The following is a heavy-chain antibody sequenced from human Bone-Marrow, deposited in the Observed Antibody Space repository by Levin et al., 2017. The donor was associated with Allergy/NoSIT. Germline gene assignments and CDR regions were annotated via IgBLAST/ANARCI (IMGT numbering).Heavy chain of an antibody. D-gene: IGHD6-6*01. V-gene: IGHV1-46*01. CDR2: INPSGGST. Sequence: ASVKVSCKASGYTFTSYYMHWVRQAPGQGLEWMGIINPSGGSTSYAQKFQGRVTMTRDTSTSTVYMELCSLRSEDTAVYYCARDHPWSIAARPPSGGFDYWGQGTLVTVSS. CDR3: ARDHPWSIAARPPSGGFDY. CDR1: GYTFTSYY. J-gene: IGHJ4*02.